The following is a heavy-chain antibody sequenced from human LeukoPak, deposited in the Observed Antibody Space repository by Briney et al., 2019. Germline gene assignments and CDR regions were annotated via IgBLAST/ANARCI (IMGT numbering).Heavy chain of an antibody. V-gene: IGHV1-18*01. CDR2: ITYNGNT. Sequence: GASVKVSCKASGYTFTSYGISWVRQAPGQGLEWMGWITYNGNTNYAQKLQGRVTMTTDTSTSTAYMDLRSLRSDDTAVYYCARVAGGDWYYFDFWGQGTLVTVSS. D-gene: IGHD2-21*02. J-gene: IGHJ4*02. CDR1: GYTFTSYG. CDR3: ARVAGGDWYYFDF.